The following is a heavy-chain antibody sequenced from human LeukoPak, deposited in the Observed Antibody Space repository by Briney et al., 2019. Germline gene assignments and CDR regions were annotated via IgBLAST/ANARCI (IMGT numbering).Heavy chain of an antibody. D-gene: IGHD2-15*01. CDR1: GYTFTSYG. J-gene: IGHJ5*01. V-gene: IGHV1-18*01. CDR2: ISAYNGNT. Sequence: GASVKVSCKASGYTFTSYGISWVRQAPGQGLEWVGWISAYNGNTNYAQKLQGRVTMTTDTSTSTAYMELRSLRSDDTAVYYCARGTIVVVVAGPFDPWGQGTLVTVSS. CDR3: ARGTIVVVVAGPFDP.